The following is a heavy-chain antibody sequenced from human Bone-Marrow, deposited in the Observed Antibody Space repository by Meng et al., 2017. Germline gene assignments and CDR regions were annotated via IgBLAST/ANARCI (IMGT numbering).Heavy chain of an antibody. CDR3: ARGPYYDFWSGYYDYYYYGMDV. CDR2: IYYSGST. Sequence: SETLSLTCTVSGGSISSYYWSWIRQPPGKGLEWIGYIYYSGSTNYNPSLKSRVTISVDTSKNQFSLKMSSVTAADTAVYYCARGPYYDFWSGYYDYYYYGMDVWGQGPTVTVSS. J-gene: IGHJ6*02. CDR1: GGSISSYY. D-gene: IGHD3-3*01. V-gene: IGHV4-59*01.